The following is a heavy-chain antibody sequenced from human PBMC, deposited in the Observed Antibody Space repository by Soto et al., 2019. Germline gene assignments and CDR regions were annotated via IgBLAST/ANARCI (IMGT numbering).Heavy chain of an antibody. D-gene: IGHD3-10*01. Sequence: WGSLRLSCAASGFTFSSYVMHWVRQAPGKGLEWVAVISYDGSNKYYADSVKGRFTISRDNSKNTLYLQMNSLRAEDTAVYYCAKDPYYYGSGSLSPSAYYYYMDVWGKGTTVTVSS. CDR2: ISYDGSNK. CDR1: GFTFSSYV. CDR3: AKDPYYYGSGSLSPSAYYYYMDV. J-gene: IGHJ6*03. V-gene: IGHV3-30*18.